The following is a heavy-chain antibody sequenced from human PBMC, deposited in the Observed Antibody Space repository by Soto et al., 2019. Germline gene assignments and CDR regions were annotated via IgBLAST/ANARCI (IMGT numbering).Heavy chain of an antibody. J-gene: IGHJ6*02. D-gene: IGHD2-2*01. CDR1: GYTFTSYG. CDR2: ISAYNGNT. Sequence: ASVKVSCKASGYTFTSYGISWVRQAPGQGLEWMGWISAYNGNTNYAQKLQGRVTMTTDTSTSTAYMELRSLRSDDTAVYYCARRDCSSTSCYYYYGMDVWGQGTTVTVSS. CDR3: ARRDCSSTSCYYYYGMDV. V-gene: IGHV1-18*01.